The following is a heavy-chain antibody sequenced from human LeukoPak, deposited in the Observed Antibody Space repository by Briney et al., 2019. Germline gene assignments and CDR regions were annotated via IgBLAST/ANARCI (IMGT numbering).Heavy chain of an antibody. J-gene: IGHJ4*02. D-gene: IGHD7-27*01. V-gene: IGHV4-59*01. CDR1: SVSITSYY. CDR2: IYHSGNT. Sequence: ASETLSLTCSVSSVSITSYYWTWIRQPPGKGLEWIGYIYHSGNTKYNPSLKGRVTMSIDTSKNQFFLNVTSVTAADTAVYYCARDPNSVTVTGDYYFDYWGRGTLVTVSS. CDR3: ARDPNSVTVTGDYYFDY.